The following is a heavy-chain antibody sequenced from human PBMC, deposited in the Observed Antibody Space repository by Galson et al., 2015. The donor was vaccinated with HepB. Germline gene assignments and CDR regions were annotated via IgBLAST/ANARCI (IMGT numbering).Heavy chain of an antibody. CDR3: ARDRSAMAPFDY. CDR2: ISYDGSNK. CDR1: GFTFSSYA. V-gene: IGHV3-30-3*01. J-gene: IGHJ4*02. Sequence: SLRLSCAASGFTFSSYAMHWVRQAPGKGLEWVAVISYDGSNKYYADSVKGRFTISRDNSKNTLYLQMNSLRAEDTAVYYCARDRSAMAPFDYWGQGTLVTVSS. D-gene: IGHD5-18*01.